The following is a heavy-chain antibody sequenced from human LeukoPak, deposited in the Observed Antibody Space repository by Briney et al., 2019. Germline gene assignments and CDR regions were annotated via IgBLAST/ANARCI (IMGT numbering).Heavy chain of an antibody. CDR2: INWNGRIT. CDR3: ARGSVQLWLRDTFYYMDV. V-gene: IGHV3-20*04. D-gene: IGHD5-18*01. Sequence: GESLRLSCAASGFTFDDYAMNWVRQVPGRGLEWVSGINWNGRITEYADSVKDRFTISRQNTKNSLYLYMNNLGGEDTALYFCARGSVQLWLRDTFYYMDVWGKGTTVTVSS. CDR1: GFTFDDYA. J-gene: IGHJ6*03.